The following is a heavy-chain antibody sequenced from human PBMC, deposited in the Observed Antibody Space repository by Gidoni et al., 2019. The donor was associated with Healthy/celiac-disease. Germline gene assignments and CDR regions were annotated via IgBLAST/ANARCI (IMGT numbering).Heavy chain of an antibody. V-gene: IGHV4-34*01. CDR2: INHSGRT. Sequence: QGQLQQWGAGLLKPSETLSLTGAVYGGSFSGYGWSWIRQPPGKGLEWSGEINHSGRTNCIPSLQSRVTISVDTSKNQFSLKLSSVTAADTAVYYCARGRYTMVRGVIIWRTNTNAFDIWGQGTMVTVSS. J-gene: IGHJ3*02. D-gene: IGHD3-10*01. CDR1: GGSFSGYG. CDR3: ARGRYTMVRGVIIWRTNTNAFDI.